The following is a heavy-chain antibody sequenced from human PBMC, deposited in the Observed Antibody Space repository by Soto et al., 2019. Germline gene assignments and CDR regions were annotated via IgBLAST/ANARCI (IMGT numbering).Heavy chain of an antibody. CDR3: ARGVIWGSYRHFDY. Sequence: QVQLQESGPGLVKPSETLSLTCTVSGGSISSYYWSWIRQPPGKGLEWIGYIYYSGSTNYNPSLKSRVTISVDTSKNQCSLKLSSVTAADTAVYYCARGVIWGSYRHFDYWGQGTLVTVSS. J-gene: IGHJ4*02. V-gene: IGHV4-59*08. CDR2: IYYSGST. CDR1: GGSISSYY. D-gene: IGHD3-16*02.